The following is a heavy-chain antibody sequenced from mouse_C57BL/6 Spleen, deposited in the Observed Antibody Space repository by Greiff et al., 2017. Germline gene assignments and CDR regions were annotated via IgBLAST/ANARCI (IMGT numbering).Heavy chain of an antibody. CDR3: ARRGSGYDRAMDY. J-gene: IGHJ4*01. CDR1: GYTFTDYN. V-gene: IGHV1-18*01. Sequence: EVKLQESGPELVKPGASVKIPCKASGYTFTDYNMDWVKQSHGKSLEWIGDINPNNGGTIYNQKFKGKATLTVDKSSSTAYMELRSLTSEDTAVYYCARRGSGYDRAMDYWGQGTSVTVSS. CDR2: INPNNGGT. D-gene: IGHD2-14*01.